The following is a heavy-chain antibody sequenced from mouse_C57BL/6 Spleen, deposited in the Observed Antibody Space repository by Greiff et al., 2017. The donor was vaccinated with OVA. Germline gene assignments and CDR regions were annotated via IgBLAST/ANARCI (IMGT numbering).Heavy chain of an antibody. CDR3: ARDGAGTGYAMDY. CDR1: GFTFSDFY. Sequence: EVNVVESGGGLVQSGRSLRLSCATSGFTFSDFYMEWVRQAPGKGLEWIAASRNKANDYTTEYSASVKGRFIVSRDTSQSILYLQMNALRAEDTAMYYCARDGAGTGYAMDYWGQGTSVTVSS. V-gene: IGHV7-1*01. D-gene: IGHD4-1*01. CDR2: SRNKANDYTT. J-gene: IGHJ4*01.